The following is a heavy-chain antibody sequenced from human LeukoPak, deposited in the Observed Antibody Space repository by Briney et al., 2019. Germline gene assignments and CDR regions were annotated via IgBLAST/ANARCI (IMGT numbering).Heavy chain of an antibody. J-gene: IGHJ4*02. CDR2: IYPDDFDT. CDR1: GYSFTSNW. D-gene: IGHD3-22*01. CDR3: VRRASYYDGLDY. Sequence: TGESLKISCKGSGYSFTSNWIGGVRQMPGKGLEWMGLIYPDDFDTTYSPSFQGQVSISADKSISTAYLQWSSLKTSDTAMYYCVRRASYYDGLDYWGQGTLVTVSS. V-gene: IGHV5-51*01.